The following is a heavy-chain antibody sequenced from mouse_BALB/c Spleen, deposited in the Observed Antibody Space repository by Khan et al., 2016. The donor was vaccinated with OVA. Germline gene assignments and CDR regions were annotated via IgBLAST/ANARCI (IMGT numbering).Heavy chain of an antibody. D-gene: IGHD2-1*01. CDR2: INTYIGEP. CDR1: GYTFTNYG. CDR3: ARSIGNYWFAY. Sequence: QIQLVQSGPELKKPGETVKISCKASGYTFTNYGMNWVKQAPGQGLKWMGWINTYIGEPTYADDFKGRFAFSLETSASTAYLLINNLKNEDTATYVCARSIGNYWFAYWGQGTLVTVSA. J-gene: IGHJ3*01. V-gene: IGHV9-3-1*01.